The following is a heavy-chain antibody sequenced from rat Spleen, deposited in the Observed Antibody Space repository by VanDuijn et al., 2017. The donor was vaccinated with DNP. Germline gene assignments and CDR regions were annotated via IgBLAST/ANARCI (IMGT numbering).Heavy chain of an antibody. D-gene: IGHD4-2*01. Sequence: EVQLQESGPGLVKSLQSLSLTCSVTGYSITNNYWGWIRRFPGNKMEWIGHITYSGNTDYNPSLKSRVSFTRDTSKNQFFLQLNSVTTEDTATYFCARATGFDYWGQGVMVTVSS. CDR2: ITYSGNT. CDR3: ARATGFDY. J-gene: IGHJ2*01. CDR1: GYSITNNY. V-gene: IGHV3-1*01.